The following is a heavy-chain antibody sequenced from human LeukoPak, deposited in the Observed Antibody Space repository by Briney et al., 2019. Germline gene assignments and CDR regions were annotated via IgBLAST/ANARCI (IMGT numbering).Heavy chain of an antibody. D-gene: IGHD1-7*01. CDR1: GYTFTSYD. J-gene: IGHJ3*02. Sequence: VASVKVSCKASGYTFTSYDINWVRQATGQGLEWMGWMNPNSGNTGYAQKFQGRVTMTRNTSISTAYMELSSLRSEDTAVYYCARGKYWTWNYLGAFDIWGQGTMVTVSS. V-gene: IGHV1-8*01. CDR3: ARGKYWTWNYLGAFDI. CDR2: MNPNSGNT.